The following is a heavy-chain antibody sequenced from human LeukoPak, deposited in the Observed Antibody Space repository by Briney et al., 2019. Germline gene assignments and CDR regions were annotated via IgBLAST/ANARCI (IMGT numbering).Heavy chain of an antibody. V-gene: IGHV3-20*04. J-gene: IGHJ4*02. D-gene: IGHD3-16*01. CDR3: ATSAYLDH. Sequence: GGSLRLSCAASGFTFDDYGMSWVRQAPGKGLEWVSGMNWNGNDIGYADSVKGRFTISRDNAKNFLYLQMNSLRVEDMALYYCATSAYLDHWGQGTLVTVSS. CDR1: GFTFDDYG. CDR2: MNWNGNDI.